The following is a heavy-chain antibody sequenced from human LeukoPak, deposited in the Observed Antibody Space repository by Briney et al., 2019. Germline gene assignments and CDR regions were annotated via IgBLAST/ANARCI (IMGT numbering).Heavy chain of an antibody. Sequence: GASVKVSYKASGYTFTSYGISWVRQAPGQGLEWMGWISAYNGNTNYAQKLQGRVTMTTDTSTSTAYMELRSLRSDDTAVYYCARGSLRYFDWPYYYGMDVWGQGTTVTVSS. J-gene: IGHJ6*02. V-gene: IGHV1-18*01. CDR3: ARGSLRYFDWPYYYGMDV. CDR1: GYTFTSYG. D-gene: IGHD3-9*01. CDR2: ISAYNGNT.